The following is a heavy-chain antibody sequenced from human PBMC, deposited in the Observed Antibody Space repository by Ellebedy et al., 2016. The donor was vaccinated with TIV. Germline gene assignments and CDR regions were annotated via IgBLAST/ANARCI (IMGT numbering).Heavy chain of an antibody. CDR2: ISSSGNSI. Sequence: GESLKISCAASGFTFSSHEMNWVRQAPGKGLEWVSYISSSGNSIYYADSVKGRFTISRGNAKNSLYLQMNSLRAEDTAVYYCARNWGPLWGQGTLVTVSS. V-gene: IGHV3-48*03. D-gene: IGHD3-16*01. J-gene: IGHJ4*02. CDR3: ARNWGPL. CDR1: GFTFSSHE.